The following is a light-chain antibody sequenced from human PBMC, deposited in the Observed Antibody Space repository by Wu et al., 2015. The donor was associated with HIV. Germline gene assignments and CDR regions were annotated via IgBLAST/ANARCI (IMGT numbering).Light chain of an antibody. CDR2: GAS. CDR3: QQYDTSPAT. V-gene: IGKV3-20*01. CDR1: QSVSSSY. Sequence: EIVLTQSPGTLSLAPGERATLSCRASQSVSSSYLAWYQQKPGQAPRLLIYGASNRATGIPDRFSGSGSGTDFTLTISRLEPEDFAVYYCQQYDTSPATFGQGTKVQIK. J-gene: IGKJ1*01.